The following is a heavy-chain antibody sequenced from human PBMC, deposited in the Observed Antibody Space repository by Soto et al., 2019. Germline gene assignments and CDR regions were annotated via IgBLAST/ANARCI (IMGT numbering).Heavy chain of an antibody. V-gene: IGHV3-66*01. CDR3: ARDLKGAIDAFDI. Sequence: GGSLRLSCAASGFTVSSNYMSWVRQAPGKGLEWVSVIYSGGSTYYADSVKGRFTISRDNSKNTLYLQMNSLRAEDTAVYYCARDLKGAIDAFDIWGQGTMVTVSS. CDR2: IYSGGST. J-gene: IGHJ3*02. CDR1: GFTVSSNY. D-gene: IGHD2-2*01.